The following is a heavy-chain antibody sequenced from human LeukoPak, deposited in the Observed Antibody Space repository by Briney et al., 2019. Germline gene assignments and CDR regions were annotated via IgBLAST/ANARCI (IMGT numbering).Heavy chain of an antibody. Sequence: PGGSLRLSCAASGFTFSTYTMNWVRQGPGKGREWVSTVSDSSDVHYSDSVKGRFTISRDNARNSLYLQMNSLRDEDTAVYYCARDGLHTGHFDYWGQGTLVTVSS. CDR1: GFTFSTYT. D-gene: IGHD2-21*01. CDR3: ARDGLHTGHFDY. CDR2: VSDSSDV. V-gene: IGHV3-48*02. J-gene: IGHJ4*02.